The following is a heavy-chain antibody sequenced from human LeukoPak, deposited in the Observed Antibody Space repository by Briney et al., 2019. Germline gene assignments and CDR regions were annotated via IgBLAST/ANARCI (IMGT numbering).Heavy chain of an antibody. CDR2: ISYDGSNK. CDR3: AREFSYQTGLPAAMDY. CDR1: GFTFTTYA. Sequence: GGSLRLSCAASGFTFTTYALTWVRQAPGKGLEWVAVISYDGSNKYYADSVKGRFTISRDNSKNTLYLQMNSLRAEDTAVYYCAREFSYQTGLPAAMDYWGQGTLVTVSS. J-gene: IGHJ4*02. D-gene: IGHD2-2*01. V-gene: IGHV3-30-3*01.